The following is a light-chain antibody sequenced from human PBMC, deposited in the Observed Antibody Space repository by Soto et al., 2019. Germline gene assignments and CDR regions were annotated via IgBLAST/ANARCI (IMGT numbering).Light chain of an antibody. CDR3: QQYNNWPRT. V-gene: IGKV3-15*01. CDR2: GAS. Sequence: ENVLNQSPGTLSLSPGERATLSCRASQSVSSSNLAWYQQKPGQAPRLLIYGASTRATGIPARFSGSGSGTEFTLTISSLQSEDFAVYYCQQYNNWPRTFGQGTNVDIK. J-gene: IGKJ1*01. CDR1: QSVSSSN.